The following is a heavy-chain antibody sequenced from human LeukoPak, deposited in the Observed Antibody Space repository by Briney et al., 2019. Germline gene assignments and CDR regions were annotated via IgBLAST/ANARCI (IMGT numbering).Heavy chain of an antibody. J-gene: IGHJ3*02. CDR3: AREMYCSGGICYGDAFDI. V-gene: IGHV3-66*01. CDR2: IYSGGST. CDR1: GFTVSNKY. D-gene: IGHD2-15*01. Sequence: GGSLRLSCAASGFTVSNKYMSWVRQAPGRGLEWVSVIYSGGSTYYADSVKGRFSISRDKSKNTLYLQMNSLRAEDTALYYCAREMYCSGGICYGDAFDIWGQGTMVTVS.